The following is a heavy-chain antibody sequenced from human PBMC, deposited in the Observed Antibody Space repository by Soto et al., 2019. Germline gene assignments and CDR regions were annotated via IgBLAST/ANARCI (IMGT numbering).Heavy chain of an antibody. Sequence: SETLSLTCTVSGGSISSYYWSWIRQPPGKGLEWIGYIYYSGSTNYNPSLKSRVTISVDTSKNQFSLKLSSVTAADTAVYYCARTDYYYDISGYAPDAFDIWGRGTMVTV. J-gene: IGHJ3*02. D-gene: IGHD3-22*01. CDR3: ARTDYYYDISGYAPDAFDI. CDR1: GGSISSYY. CDR2: IYYSGST. V-gene: IGHV4-59*01.